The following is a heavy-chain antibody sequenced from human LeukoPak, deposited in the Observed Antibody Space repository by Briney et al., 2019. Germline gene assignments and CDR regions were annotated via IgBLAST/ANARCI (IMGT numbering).Heavy chain of an antibody. Sequence: SQTLSLTCTVSGGSISSGSYYWSWTRQPAGKGLEWIGCIYTSGSTNYNPSLKSRVTISVDTFKNQFSLKLSSVTAADTAVYYCARGISGEFDYWGQGTLVTVSS. D-gene: IGHD6-19*01. CDR3: ARGISGEFDY. CDR1: GGSISSGSYY. CDR2: IYTSGST. J-gene: IGHJ4*02. V-gene: IGHV4-61*02.